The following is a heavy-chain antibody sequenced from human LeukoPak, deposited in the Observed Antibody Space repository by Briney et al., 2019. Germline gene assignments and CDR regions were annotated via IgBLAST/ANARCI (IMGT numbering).Heavy chain of an antibody. V-gene: IGHV3-7*01. CDR2: IKRDGSEK. Sequence: PGGSLRLSCAASGFKFDDYWMNWVRQTPGKGLEWVAIIKRDGSEKFYVDSVKGRFIISRDNVKSSLSLQMNSVRVEDAGVYYCVTGRGDLWGQGTLVTVSS. J-gene: IGHJ5*02. CDR1: GFKFDDYW. CDR3: VTGRGDL.